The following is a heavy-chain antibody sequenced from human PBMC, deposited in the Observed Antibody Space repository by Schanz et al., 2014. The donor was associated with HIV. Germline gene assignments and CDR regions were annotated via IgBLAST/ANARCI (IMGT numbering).Heavy chain of an antibody. CDR2: IIRIFGTA. V-gene: IGHV1-69*06. J-gene: IGHJ6*02. Sequence: QVQLVQSGSEVKKPGSSVKVSCKASGGTFSIYAISWVRQAPGQGLEWMGGIIRIFGTANYAQEFQGRVNMTKNTSINTAYMEVSSLRSEDTAVYYCARGPVAVAYTESYGMDVWGQGTTVTVSS. CDR3: ARGPVAVAYTESYGMDV. CDR1: GGTFSIYA. D-gene: IGHD6-19*01.